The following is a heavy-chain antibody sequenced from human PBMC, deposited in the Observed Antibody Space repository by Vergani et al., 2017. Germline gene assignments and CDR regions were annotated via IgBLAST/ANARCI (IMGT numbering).Heavy chain of an antibody. CDR1: GFTFSDYY. CDR2: ISSSGSTI. CDR3: AREDLGYCSSTSCYSPYYYYGMDV. J-gene: IGHJ6*02. D-gene: IGHD2-2*02. Sequence: QVQLVESGGGLVKPGGSLRLSCAASGFTFSDYYMSWIRQAPGKGLEWVSYISSSGSTIYYADSVKGRFTISRDNAKNSLYLQMNSRRAEDTAVYYCAREDLGYCSSTSCYSPYYYYGMDVWGQGTTVTVSS. V-gene: IGHV3-11*01.